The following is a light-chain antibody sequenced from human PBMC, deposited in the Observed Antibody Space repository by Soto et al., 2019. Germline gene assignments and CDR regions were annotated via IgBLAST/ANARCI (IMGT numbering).Light chain of an antibody. J-gene: IGKJ1*01. CDR1: QGISSY. Sequence: AIRMTQSPSSLSASTGDRVTITCRASQGISSYLAWYQQKPGKAPKPLIYAASTLQSGVPSRFSGSGSGTDFTLTISCLQSEDFATYYCLQDYNYPWTFGQGTKV. CDR3: LQDYNYPWT. V-gene: IGKV1-8*01. CDR2: AAS.